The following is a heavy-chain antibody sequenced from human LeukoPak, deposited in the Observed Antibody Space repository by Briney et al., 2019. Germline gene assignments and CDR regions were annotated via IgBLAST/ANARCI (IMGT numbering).Heavy chain of an antibody. CDR3: ARDLNIEPVPDVSNYDAFDI. CDR2: IKYDGSKK. Sequence: GGSLRLSCATSGFTFSTYWMSWVRQAPGKGLEWVANIKYDGSKKYYVDSVEGRFTISIDNARNSLYLQMNSLRAEDTAVYYCARDLNIEPVPDVSNYDAFDIWGQGTMVTVSS. CDR1: GFTFSTYW. J-gene: IGHJ3*02. V-gene: IGHV3-7*01. D-gene: IGHD2-2*01.